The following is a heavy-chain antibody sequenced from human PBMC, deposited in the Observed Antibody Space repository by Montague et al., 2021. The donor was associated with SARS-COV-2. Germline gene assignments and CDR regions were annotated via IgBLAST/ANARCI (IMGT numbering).Heavy chain of an antibody. V-gene: IGHV1-2*02. CDR1: GYTFSEYW. D-gene: IGHD2-2*01. CDR3: VCSSSVSRWGS. CDR2: INFNNGGS. Sequence: SVKVSCKASGYTFSEYWIHWVRQAPGQGLEWMAWINFNNGGSNHAQKLQGRVTLTRDTSIRTAYMDLSGLTSDDTAVYYCVCSSSVSRWGSWGQGTLVTVSS. J-gene: IGHJ5*02.